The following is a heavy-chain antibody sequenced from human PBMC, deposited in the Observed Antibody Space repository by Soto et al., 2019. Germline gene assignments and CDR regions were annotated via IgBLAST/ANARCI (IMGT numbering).Heavy chain of an antibody. CDR3: AKVPSPLLLYFDWPTTHMDV. Sequence: GSLRLSCAASGFTFSSYAMSWVRQAPGKGLEWVSAISGSGGSTYYADSVKGRFTISRDNSKNTLYLQMNSLRAEDTAVYYCAKVPSPLLLYFDWPTTHMDVRCHGTSVPV. CDR1: GFTFSSYA. D-gene: IGHD3-9*01. J-gene: IGHJ6*02. CDR2: ISGSGGST. V-gene: IGHV3-23*01.